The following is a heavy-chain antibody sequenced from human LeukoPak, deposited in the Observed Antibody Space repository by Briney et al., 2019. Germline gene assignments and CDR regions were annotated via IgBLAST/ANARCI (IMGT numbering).Heavy chain of an antibody. CDR2: IRFDGTDT. CDR3: SKDLTSDFGGDFDP. CDR1: GFTFSRHA. Sequence: GGSLRLSCAASGFTFSRHAMSWVRQAPGKGLEWVALIRFDGTDTYYADSVKGRFTISRDNSKSTLYLQMNSLRAEDTAVYYCSKDLTSDFGGDFDPWGQGTLVTVSS. V-gene: IGHV3-30*02. J-gene: IGHJ5*02. D-gene: IGHD3-10*01.